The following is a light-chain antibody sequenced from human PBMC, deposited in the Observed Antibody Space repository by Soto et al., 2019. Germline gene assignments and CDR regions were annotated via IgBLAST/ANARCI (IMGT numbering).Light chain of an antibody. J-gene: IGLJ1*01. Sequence: QSVLAQPPSASGSPGQSVAISCTGTSSDVGGYNYVSWYQQHPGKAPKLMIYDVNKRPSGVPDRFSGSKSGNTASLTISGLQAEDEADYYCCSYAGSYTLVFGTGTKVTV. CDR2: DVN. CDR1: SSDVGGYNY. V-gene: IGLV2-11*01. CDR3: CSYAGSYTLV.